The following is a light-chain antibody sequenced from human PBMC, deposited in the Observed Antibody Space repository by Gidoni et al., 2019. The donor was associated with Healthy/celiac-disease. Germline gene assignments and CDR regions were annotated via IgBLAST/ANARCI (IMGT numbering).Light chain of an antibody. Sequence: DIVMTKSPDSLAVALGERATINCKSSQSVLYSSNNKNYLAWYQQKPGQPPKLLIYWASTRESGVPDRFSGSGSGTDFTLTISSLQAEDVAVYYCQQYYSTPRGSFGQGTKLEIK. J-gene: IGKJ2*04. V-gene: IGKV4-1*01. CDR3: QQYYSTPRGS. CDR2: WAS. CDR1: QSVLYSSNNKNY.